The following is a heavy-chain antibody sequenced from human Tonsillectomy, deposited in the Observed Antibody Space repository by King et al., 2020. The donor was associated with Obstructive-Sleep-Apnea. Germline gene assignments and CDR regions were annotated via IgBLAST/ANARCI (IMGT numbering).Heavy chain of an antibody. Sequence: VQLVESGGGVVQPGRSLRLSCAASGFTFSSYAMHWVRQAPGKGLEWVAVISYDESNKYYADSVKGRFTISRDNSKNTLYLQMNSLRAEDTAVYYCARSPTANYDSSGYPHYFDYWGQGTLVTVSS. V-gene: IGHV3-30*04. CDR3: ARSPTANYDSSGYPHYFDY. J-gene: IGHJ4*02. D-gene: IGHD3-22*01. CDR2: ISYDESNK. CDR1: GFTFSSYA.